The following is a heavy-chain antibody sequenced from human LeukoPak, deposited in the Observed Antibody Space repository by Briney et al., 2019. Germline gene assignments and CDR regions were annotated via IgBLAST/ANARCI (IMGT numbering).Heavy chain of an antibody. CDR3: ARRVGAEVDY. Sequence: PGGSLRLSCAASGFSVSSYYMSWVRQAPGKGLEWVSGINWNGGSTGYADSVKGRFTISRDNAKNSLYLQMNSLRAEDTALYYCARRVGAEVDYWGQGTLVTVSS. J-gene: IGHJ4*02. CDR2: INWNGGST. V-gene: IGHV3-20*04. D-gene: IGHD1-26*01. CDR1: GFSVSSYY.